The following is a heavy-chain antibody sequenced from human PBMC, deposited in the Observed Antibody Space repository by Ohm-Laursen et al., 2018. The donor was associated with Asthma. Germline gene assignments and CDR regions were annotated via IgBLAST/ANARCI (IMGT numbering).Heavy chain of an antibody. CDR3: ARGQGSGDISGSDPFDL. Sequence: SLRLSCAASGFTFSSQGMNWIRQGPEKGLEWVSDIYPGGATFYADSVKGRFTISRDDSKDTLNLQMSSLRGDDTAVYYCARGQGSGDISGSDPFDLWGQGTTVIVSS. CDR2: IYPGGAT. CDR1: GFTFSSQG. D-gene: IGHD3-10*01. V-gene: IGHV3-53*01. J-gene: IGHJ3*01.